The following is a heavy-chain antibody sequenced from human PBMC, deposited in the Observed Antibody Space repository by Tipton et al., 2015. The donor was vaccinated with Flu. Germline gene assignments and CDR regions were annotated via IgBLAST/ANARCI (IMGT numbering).Heavy chain of an antibody. Sequence: QLVQSGAEVKKPGESLKIACQSSGYTFSDYWIAWVRQQPGKGLEWMGMIYPGDSDVAYSPSFQGQVTISADKSINTAYLQWSSLRASDTAIYYCTRHGTSGWFDYWGQGTLVTVSS. CDR3: TRHGTSGWFDY. CDR1: GYTFSDYW. CDR2: IYPGDSDV. D-gene: IGHD1/OR15-1a*01. J-gene: IGHJ4*02. V-gene: IGHV5-51*01.